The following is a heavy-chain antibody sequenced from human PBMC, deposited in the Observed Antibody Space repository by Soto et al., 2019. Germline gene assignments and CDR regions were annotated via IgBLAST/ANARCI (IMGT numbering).Heavy chain of an antibody. Sequence: SETLSLTCAVYGGSFSGHSWTWIRQSPGKGLEWIGAITHSGRVNYTPSLKSRVTISLDTSKNQFSLTLSAVTAADTAMYYCSTRAYDTNGYYRFDPWGQGTLVTVSS. CDR3: STRAYDTNGYYRFDP. V-gene: IGHV4-34*01. D-gene: IGHD3-22*01. CDR2: ITHSGRV. J-gene: IGHJ5*01. CDR1: GGSFSGHS.